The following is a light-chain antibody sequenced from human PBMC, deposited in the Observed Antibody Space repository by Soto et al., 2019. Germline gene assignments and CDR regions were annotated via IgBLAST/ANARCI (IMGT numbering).Light chain of an antibody. CDR1: QSINRD. V-gene: IGKV1-39*01. Sequence: GDRVTITCRASQSINRDLNWYQQKPGKAPNLLIYAAFTLESGVPSRFSGSGSGTDFTLTISSLQLEDFATYYCQQNYSTPLAFXGGTKVDIK. CDR3: QQNYSTPLA. J-gene: IGKJ4*01. CDR2: AAF.